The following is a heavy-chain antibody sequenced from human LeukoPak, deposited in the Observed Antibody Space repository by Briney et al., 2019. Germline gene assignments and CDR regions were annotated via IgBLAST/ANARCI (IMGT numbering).Heavy chain of an antibody. CDR1: GYTFTTYG. Sequence: GASVKVSCKASGYTFTTYGISWVRQAPGQGLEWMGWISGYNDNTNYAQKFQGRVTMTTDTSTSTVYMELRSLRSDDTAVYYCARGDYYDSSGYEYYFDYWGQGTLVTVSS. D-gene: IGHD3-22*01. CDR2: ISGYNDNT. J-gene: IGHJ4*02. CDR3: ARGDYYDSSGYEYYFDY. V-gene: IGHV1-18*01.